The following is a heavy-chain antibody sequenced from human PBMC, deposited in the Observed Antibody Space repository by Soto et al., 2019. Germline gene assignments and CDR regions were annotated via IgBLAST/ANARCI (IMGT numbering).Heavy chain of an antibody. CDR2: IGPESGAT. D-gene: IGHD1-26*01. Sequence: ASVKVSCKAPGYSFTGHYIHCVRQAPEQGPEWMGEIGPESGATRYAQKFQGRVTMTMDTSITTVYMELNNLRPDDTAIYYCGRGRSGQIVVFYWGQGAPVTVSS. CDR3: GRGRSGQIVVFY. J-gene: IGHJ4*02. V-gene: IGHV1-2*02. CDR1: GYSFTGHY.